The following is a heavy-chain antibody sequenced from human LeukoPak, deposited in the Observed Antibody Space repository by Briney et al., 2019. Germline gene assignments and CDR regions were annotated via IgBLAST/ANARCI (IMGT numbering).Heavy chain of an antibody. J-gene: IGHJ4*02. CDR1: GFTVTSNH. CDR2: IYTIGTT. D-gene: IGHD6-6*01. CDR3: ARDSSSDYFDY. Sequence: VESLRLSCAASGFTVTSNHMNWVRQAPGKGLEWVSIIYTIGTTHYADSLKDRFTISRDDSINTLYLQMNSLRAEDTAVYYCARDSSSDYFDYWGQGTLVTLSS. V-gene: IGHV3-66*01.